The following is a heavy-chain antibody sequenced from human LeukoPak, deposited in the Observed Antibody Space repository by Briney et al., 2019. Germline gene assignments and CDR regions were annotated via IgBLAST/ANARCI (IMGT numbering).Heavy chain of an antibody. CDR3: AKVGDRSGFDY. V-gene: IGHV3-9*01. CDR2: IRWNSGSI. D-gene: IGHD6-25*01. J-gene: IGHJ4*02. CDR1: GFPFDDYP. Sequence: PGGSLRLSCAASGFPFDDYPMHWVRQAPGKGLEGVSGIRWNSGSIGYADSVKRRFTISRDNAKNSLYLQMNSLRAEDTALYYCAKVGDRSGFDYWGQGTLVTVSS.